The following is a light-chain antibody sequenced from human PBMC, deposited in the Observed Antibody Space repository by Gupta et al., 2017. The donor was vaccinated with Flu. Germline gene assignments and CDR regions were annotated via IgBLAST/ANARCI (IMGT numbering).Light chain of an antibody. Sequence: PSSLSASVGDRITITCRASQSISNYLAWYQQKPGKAPRLLIYAASSLQSGVPSRFGGSGSGTEFTLNISSLQPEDFASYYCQQFVSTFVTFGEGTKLEI. CDR2: AAS. J-gene: IGKJ2*01. V-gene: IGKV1-39*01. CDR3: QQFVSTFVT. CDR1: QSISNY.